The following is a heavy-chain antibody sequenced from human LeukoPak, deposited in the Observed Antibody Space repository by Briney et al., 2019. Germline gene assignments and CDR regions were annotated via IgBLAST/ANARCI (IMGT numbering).Heavy chain of an antibody. CDR1: GGSISSYY. CDR3: ARLRDSNPHFDY. V-gene: IGHV4-59*08. J-gene: IGHJ4*02. D-gene: IGHD4-11*01. CDR2: IYYSGST. Sequence: SETLSLTCTVSGGSISSYYWSWIRQPPGKXLEWIGYIYYSGSTNYNPSLKSRVTISVDTSKNQFSLKLSSVTAADTAVYYCARLRDSNPHFDYWGQGTLVTVSS.